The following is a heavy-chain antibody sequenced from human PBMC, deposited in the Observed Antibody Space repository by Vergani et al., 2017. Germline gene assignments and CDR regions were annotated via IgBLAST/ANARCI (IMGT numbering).Heavy chain of an antibody. D-gene: IGHD3-22*01. CDR3: ARQAGVEYYDRGGYLRY. V-gene: IGHV3-23*01. CDR1: GFTFSSYA. Sequence: EVQLLESGGGLVQPGGSLRLSCAASGFTFSSYAMSWVRQAPGKGLEWVSAISGSGGSTYYADSVKGRFTISRDNSKNTLYLQMNSLRAEDTAVYYCARQAGVEYYDRGGYLRYWGQGTLVTVSS. CDR2: ISGSGGST. J-gene: IGHJ4*02.